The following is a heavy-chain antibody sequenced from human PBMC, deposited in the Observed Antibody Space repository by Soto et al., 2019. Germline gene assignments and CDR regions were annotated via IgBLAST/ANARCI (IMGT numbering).Heavy chain of an antibody. Sequence: SLRLSCAASGFTFSSYSMNWVRQAPGKGLEWVSSISSSSSYIYYADSVKGRFTISRDNAKNSLYLQMNSLRAEDTAVYYCATTNIRTTTADYWGQGTLVTVSS. V-gene: IGHV3-21*01. CDR2: ISSSSSYI. J-gene: IGHJ4*02. CDR1: GFTFSSYS. CDR3: ATTNIRTTTADY. D-gene: IGHD1-7*01.